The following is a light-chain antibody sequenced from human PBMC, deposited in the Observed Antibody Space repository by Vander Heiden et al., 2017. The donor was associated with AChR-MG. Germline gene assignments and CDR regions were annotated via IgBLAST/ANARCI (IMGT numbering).Light chain of an antibody. CDR1: ALPKQY. Sequence: SYELTPPPSVSVSPGQTARITCSGDALPKQYAYWYWQKPGQAPVLVIYKDSDRPSGIPERFSGSSSGTTVTLTISGVQAEDEADYYCQSADSSGTNQDVVFGGGTKLTVL. V-gene: IGLV3-25*03. J-gene: IGLJ2*01. CDR3: QSADSSGTNQDVV. CDR2: KDS.